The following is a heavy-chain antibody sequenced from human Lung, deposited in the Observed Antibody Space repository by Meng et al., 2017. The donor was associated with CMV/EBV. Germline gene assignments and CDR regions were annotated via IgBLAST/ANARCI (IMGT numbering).Heavy chain of an antibody. CDR2: INPSDNTT. J-gene: IGHJ4*02. CDR1: GYTLTNYY. V-gene: IGHV1-46*01. Sequence: SVKVSCXASGYTLTNYYIHWVRQAPGQGLEWMGIINPSDNTTIYAQKFQGRVTMTRDTSTSTVYMELSSLRSDDTALYYCARDLGYSSSWYFQYYFDCWGQGNLVNGAS. D-gene: IGHD6-13*01. CDR3: ARDLGYSSSWYFQYYFDC.